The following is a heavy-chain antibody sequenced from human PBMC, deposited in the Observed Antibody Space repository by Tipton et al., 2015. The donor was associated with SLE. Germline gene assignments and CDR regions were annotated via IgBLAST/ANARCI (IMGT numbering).Heavy chain of an antibody. Sequence: LRLSCAASGFTFSSYVMHWVRQAPGKGLEWVAVIWHDGSSKYYADSVRGRFSISRDNARNTLYLQMNNLRVEDAAVYYCVRDASLSAWYEGYGMDVWGQGTTVTVSS. J-gene: IGHJ6*02. CDR3: VRDASLSAWYEGYGMDV. V-gene: IGHV3-33*01. CDR2: IWHDGSSK. D-gene: IGHD6-19*01. CDR1: GFTFSSYV.